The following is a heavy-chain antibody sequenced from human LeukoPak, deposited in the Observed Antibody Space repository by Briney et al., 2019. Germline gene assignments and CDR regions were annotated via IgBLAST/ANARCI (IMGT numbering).Heavy chain of an antibody. D-gene: IGHD3-22*01. CDR1: GFTFSSYE. CDR3: ASVKWLDDY. J-gene: IGHJ4*02. V-gene: IGHV3-48*03. Sequence: GGSLRLSCAASGFTFSSYEMNWVRQAPGKGLEWISYITPSGDSKYYADSVKGRFTISRDNAKNSLYLQMNSLIAEDTAVYYCASVKWLDDYWGQGTLVTVSS. CDR2: ITPSGDSK.